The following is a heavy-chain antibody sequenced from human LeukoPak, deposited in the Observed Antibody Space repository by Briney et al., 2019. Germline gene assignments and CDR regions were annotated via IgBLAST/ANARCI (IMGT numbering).Heavy chain of an antibody. V-gene: IGHV3-64*01. D-gene: IGHD6-19*01. J-gene: IGHJ4*02. CDR2: ISSNGGST. CDR1: GFTFSTYA. Sequence: GGSLRLSCAASGFTFSTYAIHWVRQAPGKGLEYASAISSNGGSTFYANSVKGRFIVSRDDSKNTLYLQMGSLRAEDLAVYYCARRAPGFSSGWLDYWGQGTLVTVSS. CDR3: ARRAPGFSSGWLDY.